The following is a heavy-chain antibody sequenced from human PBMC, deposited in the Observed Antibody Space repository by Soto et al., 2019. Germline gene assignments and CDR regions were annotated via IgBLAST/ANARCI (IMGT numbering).Heavy chain of an antibody. CDR1: GYTFTSYG. J-gene: IGHJ6*02. Sequence: QVQLVQSGAEVKKPGASVKVSCKASGYTFTSYGISWVRQAPGQGLEWMGWISAYNGNTNYAQKLQGRVTMTTDTSTSTAYMELGSRRSDDTAVYYGAREGYCSGGSCHYYGMDVWGQGTTVTVSS. CDR3: AREGYCSGGSCHYYGMDV. CDR2: ISAYNGNT. D-gene: IGHD2-15*01. V-gene: IGHV1-18*01.